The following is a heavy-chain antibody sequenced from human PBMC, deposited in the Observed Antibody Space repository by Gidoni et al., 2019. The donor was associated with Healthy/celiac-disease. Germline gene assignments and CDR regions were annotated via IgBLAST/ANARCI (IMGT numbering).Heavy chain of an antibody. CDR1: GFTFSSYA. J-gene: IGHJ6*03. CDR2: ISSNGGST. D-gene: IGHD1-7*01. CDR3: ATALRTTSYYYYYMDV. V-gene: IGHV3-64*01. Sequence: EVQLVESGGGLVQPGGSLRLSCAASGFTFSSYAMHWVRQAPGKGLEYVSAISSNGGSTYYANAVKGRFTISRDNSKNTLYLKMGSLRAEDMAVYYCATALRTTSYYYYYMDVWGKGTTVTVSS.